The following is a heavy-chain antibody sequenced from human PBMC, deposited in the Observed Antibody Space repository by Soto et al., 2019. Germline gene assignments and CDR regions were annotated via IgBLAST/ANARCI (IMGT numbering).Heavy chain of an antibody. CDR2: INSDGSST. CDR3: ARGPSIYDYGGDFDY. Sequence: EVQLVESGGGLVQPGGSLRLSCAASGFTFSSYWMHWVRQAPGKGLVWVSRINSDGSSTSYADSVKGRFTISRDNAKNTLYLQMNSLRAEDTALYYCARGPSIYDYGGDFDYWGQGTLVTVSS. CDR1: GFTFSSYW. J-gene: IGHJ4*02. D-gene: IGHD4-17*01. V-gene: IGHV3-74*01.